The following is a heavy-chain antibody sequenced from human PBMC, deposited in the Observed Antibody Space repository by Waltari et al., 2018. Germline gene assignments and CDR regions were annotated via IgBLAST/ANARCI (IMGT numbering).Heavy chain of an antibody. CDR2: ISWDGGST. CDR1: GFTFDDYA. Sequence: EVQLVESGGVVVQPGGSLRLSCAASGFTFDDYAMHWVRQAPGKGLEWVSLISWDGGSTYYADSVKGRFTISRDNAKNTLYLQMNSLRAEDTAVYYCARGIRLGGVTDYWGQGTLVTVSS. J-gene: IGHJ4*02. CDR3: ARGIRLGGVTDY. V-gene: IGHV3-43D*04. D-gene: IGHD3-16*01.